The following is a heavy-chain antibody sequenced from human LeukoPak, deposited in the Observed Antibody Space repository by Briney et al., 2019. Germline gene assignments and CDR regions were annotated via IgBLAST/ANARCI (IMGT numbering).Heavy chain of an antibody. CDR3: AREEGYYFDY. Sequence: GGSLRLSCAASGFTFSSYSMNWVRQAPGKGLEWVSSISSSSSYIYYADSVKGRFTISRDNSKNTLYLQMNSLRAEDTAVYYCAREEGYYFDYWGQGTLVTVSS. CDR1: GFTFSSYS. CDR2: ISSSSSYI. V-gene: IGHV3-21*04. J-gene: IGHJ4*02.